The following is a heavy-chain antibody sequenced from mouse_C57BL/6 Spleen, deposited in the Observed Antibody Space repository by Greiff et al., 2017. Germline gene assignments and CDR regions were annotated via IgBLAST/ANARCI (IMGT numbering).Heavy chain of an antibody. D-gene: IGHD2-13*01. Sequence: VQLQQSGAELARPGASVKMSCKASGYTFTSYTMHWVKQRPGQGLEWIGYINPSSGYTKYNQKFKDKATLTADKSSSTAYMQLSSLTSEDAAVYYCARDDGDSWFAYWGQGTLVTVSA. V-gene: IGHV1-4*01. J-gene: IGHJ3*01. CDR1: GYTFTSYT. CDR3: ARDDGDSWFAY. CDR2: INPSSGYT.